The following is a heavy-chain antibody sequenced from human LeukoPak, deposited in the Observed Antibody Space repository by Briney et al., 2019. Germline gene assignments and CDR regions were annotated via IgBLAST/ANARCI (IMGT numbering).Heavy chain of an antibody. D-gene: IGHD3-16*01. V-gene: IGHV3-23*01. CDR3: ARDRQGGNWGDFDF. J-gene: IGHJ4*02. CDR1: GFTFSSYA. Sequence: GGSLRLSCAASGFTFSSYAMSWVRQAPGKGLEWVSAISGSGGSTYYPDSVKGRFTISRDNSKNTLYLQMNSLRAEDTAVYYCARDRQGGNWGDFDFWGQGTLVTVSS. CDR2: ISGSGGST.